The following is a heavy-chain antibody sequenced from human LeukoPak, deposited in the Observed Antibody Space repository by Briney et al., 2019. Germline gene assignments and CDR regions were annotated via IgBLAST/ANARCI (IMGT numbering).Heavy chain of an antibody. Sequence: SQTLSLTCTVSGGSISISSYYCGSIRQPPGKGLGWFGSIYYSGSTYYNPSLKSRVTISVDTSKNQFSLKLSSVTAADTAVYYCARQERTMSEAFDIWGQGTMVTVSS. CDR2: IYYSGST. J-gene: IGHJ3*02. V-gene: IGHV4-39*01. CDR1: GGSISISSYY. D-gene: IGHD5-24*01. CDR3: ARQERTMSEAFDI.